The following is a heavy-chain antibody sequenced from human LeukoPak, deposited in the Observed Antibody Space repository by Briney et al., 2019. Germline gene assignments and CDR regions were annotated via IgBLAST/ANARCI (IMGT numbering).Heavy chain of an antibody. CDR2: ISSSSSYI. J-gene: IGHJ5*02. D-gene: IGHD6-13*01. Sequence: GSLRLSCAASGFTFSSYSMNWVRQAPGKGLEWVSSISSSSSYIYYADSVKGRFTISRDNAKNSLYLQMNSLRAEDTAVYYCAREVAAAGTIGFDPWGQGTLVTVSS. CDR1: GFTFSSYS. CDR3: AREVAAAGTIGFDP. V-gene: IGHV3-21*01.